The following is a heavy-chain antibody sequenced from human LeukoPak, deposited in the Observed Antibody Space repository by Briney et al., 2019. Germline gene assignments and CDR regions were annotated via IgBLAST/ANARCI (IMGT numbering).Heavy chain of an antibody. CDR1: GFTFSNYA. D-gene: IGHD1-1*01. Sequence: GGSLRLSCAASGFTFSNYAMVWVRQAPGKGLEWVSSITGSGGSTYYADSVKGRFTISRDNSKNTLYLQMNSLRAEDTAVYFCGRDIQLSYLGQGTLVTVSS. V-gene: IGHV3-23*01. J-gene: IGHJ4*02. CDR3: GRDIQLSY. CDR2: ITGSGGST.